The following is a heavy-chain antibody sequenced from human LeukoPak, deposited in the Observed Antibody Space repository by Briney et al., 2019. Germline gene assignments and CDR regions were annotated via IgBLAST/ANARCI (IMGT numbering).Heavy chain of an antibody. V-gene: IGHV3-23*01. J-gene: IGHJ4*02. D-gene: IGHD3-22*01. CDR1: GFTFSSYA. CDR2: ISGSGGST. Sequence: GGSLRLSCAASGFTFSSYAMTWVRQAPGKGLEWVSAISGSGGSTYYADSVKGRFTISRDNSKNTLYLQMNSLRAEDTAVYYCAKGDHYDSSLDYWGQGTLVTVSS. CDR3: AKGDHYDSSLDY.